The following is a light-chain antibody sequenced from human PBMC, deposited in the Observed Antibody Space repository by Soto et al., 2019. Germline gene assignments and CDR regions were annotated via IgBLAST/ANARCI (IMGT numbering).Light chain of an antibody. J-gene: IGKJ2*01. CDR3: QQYYSMVH. Sequence: DIVMTQSPDSLDVSLGERATINCKSSQSVLYSSNNKNYLAWYQQKPGQPPKLLIYWASTRESGVPDRFSGSGSGTDFSLTISSLQAEDVAVYYCQQYYSMVHFGQGTKLEIK. CDR2: WAS. CDR1: QSVLYSSNNKNY. V-gene: IGKV4-1*01.